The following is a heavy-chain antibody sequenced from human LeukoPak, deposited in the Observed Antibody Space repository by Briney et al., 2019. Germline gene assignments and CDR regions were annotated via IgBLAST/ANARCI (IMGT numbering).Heavy chain of an antibody. J-gene: IGHJ4*02. D-gene: IGHD4-17*01. V-gene: IGHV1-2*02. Sequence: ASVKVSCKASGYTFTGYYMHWVRQAPGQGLEWMGWINPKSGGTNYAQKFQGRGTMTRDTSISTAYMELTRLRSDDTAVYYCARDNGDYWFDYWGQGTLVTVSS. CDR2: INPKSGGT. CDR1: GYTFTGYY. CDR3: ARDNGDYWFDY.